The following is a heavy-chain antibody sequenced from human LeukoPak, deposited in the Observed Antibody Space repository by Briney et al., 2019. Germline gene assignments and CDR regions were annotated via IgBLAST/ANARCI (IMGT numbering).Heavy chain of an antibody. J-gene: IGHJ4*02. V-gene: IGHV5-51*01. D-gene: IGHD2-15*01. Sequence: GESLKISCKGSGYSFTSYWIGWVRQMPGKGLEWMGIIYPGDSDTRYSPSFQGQVTISADKSISTAYLQWSSLKASDTAMYYCARITGHNGGVVVAANYFDYWGQGTLVTVSS. CDR1: GYSFTSYW. CDR2: IYPGDSDT. CDR3: ARITGHNGGVVVAANYFDY.